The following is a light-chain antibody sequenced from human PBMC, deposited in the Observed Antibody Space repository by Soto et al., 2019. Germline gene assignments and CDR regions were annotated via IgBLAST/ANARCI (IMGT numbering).Light chain of an antibody. V-gene: IGKV1-5*03. CDR3: QQYKSYSSWT. Sequence: DIQMTQSPFPLSASIRDRVTITCRASQTINSWLAWYQQKPGKAPKLLIYKASYLQSWVPSTFSGSGSGTEFTLTISSLQPDDFATYYCQQYKSYSSWTVGQGTKVDIK. CDR2: KAS. J-gene: IGKJ1*01. CDR1: QTINSW.